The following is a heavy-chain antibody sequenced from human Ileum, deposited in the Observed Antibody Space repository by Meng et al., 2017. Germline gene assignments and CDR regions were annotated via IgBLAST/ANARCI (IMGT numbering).Heavy chain of an antibody. J-gene: IGHJ4*02. CDR2: AGT. CDR1: GGSVSTSDYQ. D-gene: IGHD7-27*01. CDR3: ARDHWGSLDY. V-gene: IGHV4-61*08. Sequence: GPLQEWGPGLVRPSETLSLICTVSGGSVSTSDYQWGWIRQPPGKGLEWIGYAGTNYNPSLKSRVTISVDTSKRQFSLKLTSVTAADTAVYYCARDHWGSLDYWGQGILVTVSS.